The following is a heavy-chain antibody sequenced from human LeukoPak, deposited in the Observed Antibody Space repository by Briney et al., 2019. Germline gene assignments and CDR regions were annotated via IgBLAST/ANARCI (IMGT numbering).Heavy chain of an antibody. D-gene: IGHD3-10*01. Sequence: GGSLRLSCAASGFTFSSYWMSWVSQAPGKGLEWVANIKQDGSEKYYVDSVKGRFTISRDNAKNSLYLQMNSLRAEDTAVYYCAINVLLWFGELLPTYYFDYWGQGTLVTVSS. CDR3: AINVLLWFGELLPTYYFDY. CDR1: GFTFSSYW. V-gene: IGHV3-7*01. J-gene: IGHJ4*02. CDR2: IKQDGSEK.